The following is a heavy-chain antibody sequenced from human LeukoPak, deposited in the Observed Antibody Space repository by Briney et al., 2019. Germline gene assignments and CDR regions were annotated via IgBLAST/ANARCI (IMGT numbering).Heavy chain of an antibody. CDR3: ARAVHYSGSGTYYTIFDY. J-gene: IGHJ4*02. CDR1: GVSISGSY. Sequence: SETLSLTCTVSGVSISGSYWSWIRQPPGKGLEWIGHISYSGSTSYNPSLKSRVTISVDTSKNQFSLKLSSVTAADTAVYYCARAVHYSGSGTYYTIFDYWGQGTLVTVSS. V-gene: IGHV4-59*01. D-gene: IGHD3-10*01. CDR2: ISYSGST.